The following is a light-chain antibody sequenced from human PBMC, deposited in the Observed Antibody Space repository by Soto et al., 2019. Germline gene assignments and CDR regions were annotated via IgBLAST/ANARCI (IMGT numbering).Light chain of an antibody. CDR1: QSVSSNF. V-gene: IGKV3-20*01. Sequence: EIVLTQSPDTLSLSPGERATLSCRANQSVSSNFLAWYQQKPGQAPRLLISGASNRATGIPDRFSGSGSGTDFTLTISRLEPEDFAVCYCQQYGSSPRTFGQGTKVEI. J-gene: IGKJ1*01. CDR3: QQYGSSPRT. CDR2: GAS.